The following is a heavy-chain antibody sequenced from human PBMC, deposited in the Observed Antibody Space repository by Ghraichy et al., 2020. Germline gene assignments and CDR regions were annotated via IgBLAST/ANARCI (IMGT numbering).Heavy chain of an antibody. CDR1: GFTFSNAW. Sequence: GGSLRLSCAASGFTFSNAWMSWVRQAPGKGLEWVGRIKSKTDGGTTDYAAPVKGRFTISRDDSKNTLYLQMNSLKTEDTAVYYCTTDPDTAMVYDAFDIWGQGTMVTVSS. D-gene: IGHD5-18*01. CDR3: TTDPDTAMVYDAFDI. V-gene: IGHV3-15*01. CDR2: IKSKTDGGTT. J-gene: IGHJ3*02.